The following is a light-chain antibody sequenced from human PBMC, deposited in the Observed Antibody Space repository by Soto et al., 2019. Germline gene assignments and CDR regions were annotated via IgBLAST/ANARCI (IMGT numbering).Light chain of an antibody. CDR3: NSYTNSSAVV. CDR2: EVT. V-gene: IGLV2-14*01. Sequence: QPASVSGSPGQSITISCAGTRDDIGAYDYVSWYQQHPGNAPKLLVYEVTNRPSGVSDRFSGSKSGNTASLTISGLQAENEADYYCNSYTNSSAVVFGGGTKVTVL. J-gene: IGLJ2*01. CDR1: RDDIGAYDY.